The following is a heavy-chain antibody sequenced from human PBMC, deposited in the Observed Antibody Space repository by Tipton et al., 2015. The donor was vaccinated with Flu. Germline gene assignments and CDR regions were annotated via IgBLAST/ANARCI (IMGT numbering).Heavy chain of an antibody. J-gene: IGHJ4*02. CDR1: GFIFSTYS. V-gene: IGHV3-66*02. CDR2: IYAGGTT. CDR3: ARDVSGYSGYVH. Sequence: GSLRLSCAASGFIFSTYSMNWARQAPGKGLEWVSIIYAGGTTSYADSVKGRFTISRDNSKNTLYLQMNSLRPEDTAVYYCARDVSGYSGYVHWGQGTLVTVSS. D-gene: IGHD5-12*01.